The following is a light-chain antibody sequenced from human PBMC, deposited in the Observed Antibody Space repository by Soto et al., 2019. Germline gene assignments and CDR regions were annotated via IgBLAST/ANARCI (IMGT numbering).Light chain of an antibody. CDR3: QQYDSYSWT. J-gene: IGKJ1*01. CDR1: QSVSNW. Sequence: DIQMTQSPSTLSASVGERVTITCRASQSVSNWLAWYQQKPGKAPKLLIYDVSSLESGVPSRFSGSGSGTEFILTISSLQPDDCATYYCQQYDSYSWTFDQGTKVEMK. V-gene: IGKV1-5*01. CDR2: DVS.